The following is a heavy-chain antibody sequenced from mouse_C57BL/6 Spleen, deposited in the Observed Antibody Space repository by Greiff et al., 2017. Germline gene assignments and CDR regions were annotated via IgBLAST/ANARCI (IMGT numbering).Heavy chain of an antibody. V-gene: IGHV1-54*01. D-gene: IGHD2-1*01. CDR2: INPGSGGT. Sequence: QVQLQQSGAELVRPGTSVKVSCKASGYAFTNYLIEWVKQRPGQGLEWIGVINPGSGGTNYNEKFKGKATLTADKSSSTAYMQLSSLTSEDSAVYFCARRGGNYAWFAYWGQGTLVTVSA. J-gene: IGHJ3*01. CDR3: ARRGGNYAWFAY. CDR1: GYAFTNYL.